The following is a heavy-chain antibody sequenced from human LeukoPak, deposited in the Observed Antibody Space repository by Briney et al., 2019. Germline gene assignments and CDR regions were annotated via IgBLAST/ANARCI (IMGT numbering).Heavy chain of an antibody. CDR1: GGTFSSYA. Sequence: SVTVSCKASGGTFSSYAISWVRQAPGQGLEWMGGITPIFGTANYAQKFQGRVTITADESTSTAYMELSSLRSEDTAVYYCARAYDSSGYSRGGFDYWGQGTLVTVSS. D-gene: IGHD3-22*01. V-gene: IGHV1-69*13. J-gene: IGHJ4*02. CDR2: ITPIFGTA. CDR3: ARAYDSSGYSRGGFDY.